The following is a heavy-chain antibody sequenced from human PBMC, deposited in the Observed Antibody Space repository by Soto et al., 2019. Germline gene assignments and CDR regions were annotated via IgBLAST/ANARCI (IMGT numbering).Heavy chain of an antibody. D-gene: IGHD1-7*01. CDR1: GFTFSSYA. Sequence: GVLRLSCAASGFTFSSYAMSWVRQAPGKGLEWVSGISGSGDTTYDADSVKGRFTISRDYSKNTVYLQMNSLRVEDTAVYYCASTPWNYGDNRYFDYWGRGTLVTVSS. CDR3: ASTPWNYGDNRYFDY. CDR2: ISGSGDTT. V-gene: IGHV3-23*01. J-gene: IGHJ4*02.